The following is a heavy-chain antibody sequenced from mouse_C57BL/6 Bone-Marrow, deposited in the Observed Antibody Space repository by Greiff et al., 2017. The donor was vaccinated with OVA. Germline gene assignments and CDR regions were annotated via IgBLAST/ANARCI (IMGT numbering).Heavy chain of an antibody. Sequence: QVQLQQSGAELARPGASVKLSCKASGYTFTSYGISWVKQRTGQGLEWIGEIYPRSGNTYYNEKFKGKATLTADKSSSTAYMELLSLTSEASAVYFCARWRQLRLCAYWGQGTLVTVSA. J-gene: IGHJ3*01. D-gene: IGHD3-2*02. V-gene: IGHV1-81*01. CDR3: ARWRQLRLCAY. CDR2: IYPRSGNT. CDR1: GYTFTSYG.